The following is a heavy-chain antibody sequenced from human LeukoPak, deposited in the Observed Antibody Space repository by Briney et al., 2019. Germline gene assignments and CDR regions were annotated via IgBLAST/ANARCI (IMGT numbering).Heavy chain of an antibody. V-gene: IGHV1-18*01. J-gene: IGHJ5*02. CDR3: ARGGGYCSSTSCFSSWFDP. CDR2: ISAYNGNT. D-gene: IGHD2-2*01. CDR1: GYTFTSYG. Sequence: GASVKVSCKASGYTFTSYGISRVRQAPGQGLEWMGWISAYNGNTNYAQKLQGRVTMTTDTSTSTAYMELRSLRSDDTAVYYCARGGGYCSSTSCFSSWFDPWGQGTLVTVSS.